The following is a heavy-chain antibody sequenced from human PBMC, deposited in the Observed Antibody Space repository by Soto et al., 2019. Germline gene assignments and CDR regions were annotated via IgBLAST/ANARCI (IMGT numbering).Heavy chain of an antibody. Sequence: QLQLVQSGAEVKKPGSSVKVSCNASGGTFSSYAISWVRQAPGQGLEWMGGIIPIYGTANYAQTFQGRVTITADQSTSTVYIELSSLRSEDSAVCYGARVKGYSGWYRYFDLWGRGTMVTVSS. V-gene: IGHV1-69*01. CDR1: GGTFSSYA. J-gene: IGHJ2*01. CDR2: IIPIYGTA. D-gene: IGHD5-12*01. CDR3: ARVKGYSGWYRYFDL.